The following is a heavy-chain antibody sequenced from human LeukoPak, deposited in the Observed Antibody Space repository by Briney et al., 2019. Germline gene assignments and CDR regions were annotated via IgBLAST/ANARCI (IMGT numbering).Heavy chain of an antibody. D-gene: IGHD3-16*01. V-gene: IGHV4-34*01. J-gene: IGHJ4*02. CDR1: GGSFSGYY. Sequence: SETLSLTCAVYGGSFSGYYWSWIRQPPGKGLEWIGEINHSGSTNYNPSLKSRVTISVDTSKNQFSLKLSSVTAADAAVYYYARHEDPWGYFDYWGQGTLVTVSS. CDR3: ARHEDPWGYFDY. CDR2: INHSGST.